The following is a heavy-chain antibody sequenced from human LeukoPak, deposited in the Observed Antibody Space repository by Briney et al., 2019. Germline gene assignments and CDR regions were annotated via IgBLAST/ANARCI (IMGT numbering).Heavy chain of an antibody. Sequence: PGGSLRLSCAASGFTFSTYWMSWVRQAPGKGLEWVANIQQDGIKKYYVDSVEGRFTISRDNAKNTLYLQMNSLRAEDTAVYYCGRGFSIVPAGIPDYWGLGTLVTVSS. CDR1: GFTFSTYW. J-gene: IGHJ4*02. D-gene: IGHD2-2*02. V-gene: IGHV3-7*01. CDR3: GRGFSIVPAGIPDY. CDR2: IQQDGIKK.